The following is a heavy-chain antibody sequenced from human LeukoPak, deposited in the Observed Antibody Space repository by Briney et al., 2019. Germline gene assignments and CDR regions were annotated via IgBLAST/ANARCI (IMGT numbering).Heavy chain of an antibody. CDR1: GFTFSSYA. D-gene: IGHD3-22*01. CDR2: ICDSCNTN. CDR3: AREHYDSSFDY. J-gene: IGHJ4*02. Sequence: GGSLRLSCAASGFTFSSYAMSWVRQAPGKGLEWISYICDSCNTNYYADSVKGRFTISRDNVKNSLYLQMNSLRAEDTAVYYCAREHYDSSFDYWGQGTLVTVSS. V-gene: IGHV3-48*01.